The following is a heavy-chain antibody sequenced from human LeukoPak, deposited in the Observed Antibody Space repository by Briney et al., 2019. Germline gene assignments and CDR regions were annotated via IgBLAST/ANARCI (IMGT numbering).Heavy chain of an antibody. D-gene: IGHD4-23*01. CDR3: TRERWPDAFDI. V-gene: IGHV3-49*04. CDR2: IRSKAYGGTT. Sequence: GGSLRLSCTASGFTFGDYAMSWVRQAPGKGLEWVGFIRSKAYGGTTEYAASVKGRFTISRDDSKSIAYLQMNSLKTEDTAVYYCTRERWPDAFDIWGQGTMVTVSS. J-gene: IGHJ3*02. CDR1: GFTFGDYA.